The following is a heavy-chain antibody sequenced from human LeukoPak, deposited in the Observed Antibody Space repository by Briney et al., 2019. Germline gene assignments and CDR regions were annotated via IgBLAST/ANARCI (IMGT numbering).Heavy chain of an antibody. CDR1: GYTFTSYG. Sequence: ASVKVSCKASGYTFTSYGISWVRQAPGQGLEWMGWISAYNGNTNYSQKFQGRVTITRDTSASTAYMELSSLRSEDTAVYYCARGGTTGTTPSYYYYGMDVWGQGTTVTVSS. CDR2: ISAYNGNT. CDR3: ARGGTTGTTPSYYYYGMDV. J-gene: IGHJ6*02. V-gene: IGHV1-18*01. D-gene: IGHD1-1*01.